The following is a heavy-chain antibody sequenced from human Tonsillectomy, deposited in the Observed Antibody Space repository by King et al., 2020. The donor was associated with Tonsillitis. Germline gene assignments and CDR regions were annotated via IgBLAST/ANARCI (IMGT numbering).Heavy chain of an antibody. J-gene: IGHJ4*02. Sequence: EVQLVESGGGLVQPGGSLRLSCAASGFTFSSYAMSWVRQAPGKGLEWVSVIYCGGSSTYYADSVKGRFTISRDNSKNTLYLQMNSLRAEDTAVYYCANDIIVGCARDCWGERTVDTVRS. CDR1: GFTFSSYA. D-gene: IGHD1-26*01. V-gene: IGHV3-23*03. CDR2: IYCGGSST. CDR3: ANDIIVGCARDC.